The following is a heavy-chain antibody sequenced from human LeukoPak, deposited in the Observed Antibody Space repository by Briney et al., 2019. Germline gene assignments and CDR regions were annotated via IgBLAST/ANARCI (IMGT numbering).Heavy chain of an antibody. CDR3: ARPKGVELGIFDY. CDR1: GYTFTSYA. D-gene: IGHD7-27*01. Sequence: ASVKVSCKASGYTFTSYAMHWVRQAPGHRLEWMGWISAGNGNTKYSQKFQGRVTITADESTSTAYMELSSLRSEDTAVYYCARPKGVELGIFDYWGQGTLVTVSS. V-gene: IGHV1-3*01. CDR2: ISAGNGNT. J-gene: IGHJ4*02.